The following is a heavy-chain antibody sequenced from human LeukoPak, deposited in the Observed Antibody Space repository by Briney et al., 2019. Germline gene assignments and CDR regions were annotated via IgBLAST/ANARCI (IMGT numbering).Heavy chain of an antibody. J-gene: IGHJ4*02. V-gene: IGHV3-66*01. D-gene: IGHD6-19*01. CDR1: GFTFSNAW. CDR3: ARAKQWLGAFDC. Sequence: PGGSLRLSCAASGFTFSNAWMSWVRQAPGKGLEWVSNIYRGGTTHYADSVKGRFTISSDNSKNTLYLQMNSLRAEDTAVYYCARAKQWLGAFDCWGQGTLVTVSS. CDR2: IYRGGTT.